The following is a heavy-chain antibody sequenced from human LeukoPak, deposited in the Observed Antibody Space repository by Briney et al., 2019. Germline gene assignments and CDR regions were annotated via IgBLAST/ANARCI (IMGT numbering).Heavy chain of an antibody. J-gene: IGHJ4*02. CDR2: ISWNSGSI. CDR3: AKARVGGWLVLGFDY. D-gene: IGHD6-19*01. CDR1: GFTFDDYA. V-gene: IGHV3-9*01. Sequence: PGRSLRLPCAASGFTFDDYAMHWVRQAPGKGLEWVSGISWNSGSIGYADSVKGRFTISRDNAKNSLYLQMNSLRAEDTALYYCAKARVGGWLVLGFDYWGQGTLVTVSS.